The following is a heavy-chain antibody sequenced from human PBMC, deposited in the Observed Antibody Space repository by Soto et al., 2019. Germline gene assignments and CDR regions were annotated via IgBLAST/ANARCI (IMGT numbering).Heavy chain of an antibody. CDR3: ARDRSNGNSHGCYCDF. CDR1: GFTFSNFA. V-gene: IGHV3-48*02. Sequence: EVQLVASGGGLVQPGGSLRLSCEASGFTFSNFAMNWVRRAPGKGPEWVAYLSGSSRAINYADSVKGRFIVSRDNAKNSLVLQMNSLRDEVTAVYYCARDRSNGNSHGCYCDFWGQGTLVPVSS. CDR2: LSGSSRAI. J-gene: IGHJ4*02. D-gene: IGHD3-16*01.